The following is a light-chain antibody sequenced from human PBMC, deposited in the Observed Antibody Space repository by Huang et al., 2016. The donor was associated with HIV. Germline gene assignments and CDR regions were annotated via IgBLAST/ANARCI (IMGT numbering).Light chain of an antibody. CDR1: QGISNY. Sequence: DIQMTQSPSSLSASVGDRVTITCRASQGISNYLAWYQQKPGKVPKLLIYVASTLQSGVPSRVSGSGSGTDFTLTISSLQPEDVATYYCQKYNSAPWTFGQGTKVEIK. CDR3: QKYNSAPWT. J-gene: IGKJ1*01. V-gene: IGKV1-27*01. CDR2: VAS.